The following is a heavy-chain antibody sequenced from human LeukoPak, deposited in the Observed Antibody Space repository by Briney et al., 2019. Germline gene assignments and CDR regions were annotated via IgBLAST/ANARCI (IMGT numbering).Heavy chain of an antibody. CDR3: ARDGRDSSGYYGLDY. D-gene: IGHD3-22*01. J-gene: IGHJ4*02. V-gene: IGHV3-21*01. CDR2: ISGSSSYI. CDR1: GLTFSSYS. Sequence: PGGSLRLSCAASGLTFSSYSINWVRQAPGKGLEWVSSISGSSSYIYYADSVKGRFTISRDNAKNSLYLQMNSLRAEDTAVYYCARDGRDSSGYYGLDYWGQGTLVTVSS.